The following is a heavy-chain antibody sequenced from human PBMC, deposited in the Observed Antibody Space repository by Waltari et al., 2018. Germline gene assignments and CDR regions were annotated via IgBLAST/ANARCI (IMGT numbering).Heavy chain of an antibody. Sequence: QVQLVQSGAEVKKPGASVKVSCKVSGYTLTELSMHWVRQAPGKGLEWMGGFDPEGGETIYAKKVQGRLTMTEDTSTDTAYMERSRLRSEDTAVYYCATGDDYDSSGGVVFDYWGQGTLVTVSS. CDR3: ATGDDYDSSGGVVFDY. D-gene: IGHD3-22*01. CDR1: GYTLTELS. CDR2: FDPEGGET. J-gene: IGHJ4*02. V-gene: IGHV1-24*01.